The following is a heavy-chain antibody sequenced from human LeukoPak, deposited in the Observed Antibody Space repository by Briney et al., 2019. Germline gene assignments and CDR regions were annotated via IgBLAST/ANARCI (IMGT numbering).Heavy chain of an antibody. CDR1: GVSISSSEW. CDR3: AREGGPYRPLDY. V-gene: IGHV4-4*02. J-gene: IGHJ4*02. Sequence: SETLSLTCAISGVSISSSEWWIWVRQPPGQGLEWIGEIHRDGRTNYNPSLKSRVAISVDKSENHISLKLTSVTAADTAVYYCAREGGPYRPLDYSGQGTLVTVAS. CDR2: IHRDGRT.